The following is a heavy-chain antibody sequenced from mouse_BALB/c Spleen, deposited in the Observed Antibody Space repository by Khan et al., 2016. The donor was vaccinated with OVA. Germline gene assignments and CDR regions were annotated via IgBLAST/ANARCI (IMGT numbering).Heavy chain of an antibody. CDR3: ARRTTGYAMDY. J-gene: IGHJ4*01. Sequence: VQLQQSGAELARPGASVKMSCKASGYTFTSHTMHWVKQSPGQGLEWIGYINPRRGYSTYNQKFNDKATLTADKSSSTAYMQLSSLTSEDSAVYYCARRTTGYAMDYWGQGTSVTVSS. V-gene: IGHV1-4*01. D-gene: IGHD2-14*01. CDR1: GYTFTSHT. CDR2: INPRRGYS.